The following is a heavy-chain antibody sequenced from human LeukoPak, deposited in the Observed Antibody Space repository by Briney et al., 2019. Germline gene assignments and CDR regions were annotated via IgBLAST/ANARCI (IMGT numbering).Heavy chain of an antibody. Sequence: PSETLSLTCTVSGGSISSSSYYWGWIRQPPGKGLEWIGSIYYSGSTYYNPSLKSRVTISVDTSKNQFSLKLSSVTAADTAVYYCARDQSSSGWYGAHVHHFDYWGQGTLVTVSS. V-gene: IGHV4-39*07. D-gene: IGHD6-19*01. CDR3: ARDQSSSGWYGAHVHHFDY. CDR1: GGSISSSSYY. J-gene: IGHJ4*02. CDR2: IYYSGST.